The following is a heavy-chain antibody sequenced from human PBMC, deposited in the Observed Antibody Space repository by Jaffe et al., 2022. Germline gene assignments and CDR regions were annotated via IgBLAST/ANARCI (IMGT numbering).Heavy chain of an antibody. D-gene: IGHD5-12*01. CDR2: INAGNGNT. J-gene: IGHJ3*02. Sequence: QVQLVQSGAEVKKPGASVKVSCKASGYTFTSYAMHWVRQAPGQRLEWMGWINAGNGNTKYSQKFQGRVTITRDTSASTAYMELSSLRSEDTAVYYCARERRDHSGYDWGNDAFDIWGQGTMVTVSS. V-gene: IGHV1-3*01. CDR3: ARERRDHSGYDWGNDAFDI. CDR1: GYTFTSYA.